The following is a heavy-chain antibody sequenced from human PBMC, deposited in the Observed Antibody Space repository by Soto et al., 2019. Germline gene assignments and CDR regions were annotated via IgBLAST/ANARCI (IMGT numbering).Heavy chain of an antibody. CDR1: GFTFSSYG. D-gene: IGHD5-18*01. CDR2: ISYDGINY. J-gene: IGHJ4*02. V-gene: IGHV3-30*18. Sequence: GGSRRRSCVASGFTFSSYGMHWVRQAPGKGLEWLAVISYDGINYNYADSVKGRFTIVRDHSKITPYCLMNCMRAEDTAVYYCAKDNSRPPGPYYFDYWGQGALVTVSS. CDR3: AKDNSRPPGPYYFDY.